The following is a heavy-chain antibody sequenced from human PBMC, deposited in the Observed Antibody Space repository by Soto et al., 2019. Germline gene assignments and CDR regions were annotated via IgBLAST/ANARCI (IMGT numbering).Heavy chain of an antibody. CDR3: ARDRDRCGGSCLYYYYGMDV. D-gene: IGHD2-15*01. J-gene: IGHJ6*02. CDR2: IKKDGSEK. V-gene: IGHV3-7*01. Sequence: GGSLRLSCAASGFTFSSYWMSWVRQAPGKGLEWVANIKKDGSEKYYVDSVKGRFTISRDNAKNSLYLQMNSLRAEDTAVYYCARDRDRCGGSCLYYYYGMDVWGQGTTVTVSS. CDR1: GFTFSSYW.